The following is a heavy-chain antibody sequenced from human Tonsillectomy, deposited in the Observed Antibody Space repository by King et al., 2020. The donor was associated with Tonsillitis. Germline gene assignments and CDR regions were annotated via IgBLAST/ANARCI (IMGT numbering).Heavy chain of an antibody. D-gene: IGHD3-22*01. Sequence: VQLVESGGGLVKPGGALRLSCVTSGFSFRNSDINWVLQAPGRGLEGVSSIRSSSRYLYYADSVKGRFSITRDNAKNSLYLLRNSLRVEDTAVDYFAKDKGADYYDSSRGAFDIWGQGTMVTVSS. V-gene: IGHV3-21*01. CDR1: GFSFRNSD. CDR2: IRSSSRYL. J-gene: IGHJ3*02. CDR3: AKDKGADYYDSSRGAFDI.